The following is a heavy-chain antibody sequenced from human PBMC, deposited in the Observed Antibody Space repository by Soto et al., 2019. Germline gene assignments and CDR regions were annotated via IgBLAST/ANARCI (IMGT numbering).Heavy chain of an antibody. CDR3: AKASTSCSSTSCYDLAVYYYYYYGMDV. CDR1: GFTFSSYG. D-gene: IGHD2-2*01. V-gene: IGHV3-30*18. J-gene: IGHJ6*02. CDR2: ISYDGSNK. Sequence: QVQLVESGGGVVQPGRSLRLSCAASGFTFSSYGMHWVRQAPGKGLEWVAVISYDGSNKYYADSVKGRFTISRDNSKNTLYPRMNSRRAEDTAVYYCAKASTSCSSTSCYDLAVYYYYYYGMDVWGQGTTVTVSS.